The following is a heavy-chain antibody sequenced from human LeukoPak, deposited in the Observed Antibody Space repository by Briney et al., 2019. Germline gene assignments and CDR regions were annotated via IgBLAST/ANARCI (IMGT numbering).Heavy chain of an antibody. D-gene: IGHD6-13*01. CDR2: ISGSGGYT. J-gene: IGHJ6*03. CDR1: GFTFSNYA. Sequence: GGSLRLSCAASGFTFSNYAMTWVRQAPGKGLGWVSAISGSGGYTYYADSVKGRFTISRDNSKNTLYLQMNSLRAEDTAVYYCAKLHPPFEYSNSWTNYYYYYYMDVWGKGTTVTVSS. V-gene: IGHV3-23*01. CDR3: AKLHPPFEYSNSWTNYYYYYYMDV.